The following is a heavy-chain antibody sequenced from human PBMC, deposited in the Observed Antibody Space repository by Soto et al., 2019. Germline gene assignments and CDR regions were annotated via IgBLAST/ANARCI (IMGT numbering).Heavy chain of an antibody. CDR2: ISAYNGNT. J-gene: IGHJ5*02. D-gene: IGHD3-3*01. CDR3: ARDLARRGAIFGVDTSTPNWFDP. Sequence: GASVKVSCKASGYTFTSYGISWVRQAPAQGLEWMGWISAYNGNTNYAQKLQGSVTMTTDTSPSTAYMELRSLRSDDTAVYYCARDLARRGAIFGVDTSTPNWFDPWGQGTLVTVSS. CDR1: GYTFTSYG. V-gene: IGHV1-18*01.